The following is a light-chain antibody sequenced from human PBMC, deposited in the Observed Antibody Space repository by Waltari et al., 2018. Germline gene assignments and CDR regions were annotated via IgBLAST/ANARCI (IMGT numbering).Light chain of an antibody. V-gene: IGKV1-5*03. J-gene: IGKJ2*01. CDR2: KAS. Sequence: DGQMTQSPSTLSASVGDTVSITCRASQSIMSWLAWYQQTAGKAPKVLISKASTLESGVPSRFSGSESGTEFTLIISNLAPDDFATYYCQQFNTDYTFGQGTILEIK. CDR1: QSIMSW. CDR3: QQFNTDYT.